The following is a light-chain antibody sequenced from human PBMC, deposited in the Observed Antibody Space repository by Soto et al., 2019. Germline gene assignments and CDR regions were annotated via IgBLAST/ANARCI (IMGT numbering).Light chain of an antibody. CDR1: QSVSSD. V-gene: IGKV3-15*01. J-gene: IGKJ4*01. Sequence: SLATLSVYPRPRANLSCRASQSVSSDLAWYQQKPGQAPRLLIYGASTRATGIPARFSGSGSGTEFTLTISSLQSEDFAIYYCQPDNNWPLTFGGGTKVDIK. CDR3: QPDNNWPLT. CDR2: GAS.